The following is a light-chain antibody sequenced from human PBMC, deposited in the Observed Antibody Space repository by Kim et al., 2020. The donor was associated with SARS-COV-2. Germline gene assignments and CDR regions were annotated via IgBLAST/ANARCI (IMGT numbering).Light chain of an antibody. J-gene: IGKJ4*01. V-gene: IGKV3-20*01. CDR2: GGS. CDR1: QSVSSTY. Sequence: EIVLTQSPGTLSLSSGERATLSCRASQSVSSTYLGWYQQKPGQAPRLLIYGGSTRATGIPDRFSGTGSETDFTLTISRLEPEDFAVYYCQQYYSSPLTFGGGTKVDIK. CDR3: QQYYSSPLT.